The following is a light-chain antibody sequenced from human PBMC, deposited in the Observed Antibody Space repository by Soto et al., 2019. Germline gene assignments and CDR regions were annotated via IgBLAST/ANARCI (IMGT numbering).Light chain of an antibody. CDR2: AVR. CDR1: NSDVGRYNS. V-gene: IGLV2-11*01. Sequence: QSVLTQPPSASGSPGQSVTISCTGTNSDVGRYNSVSWYQQLPGKAPQLIISAVRQRPSGVPDRFSGSKSGNTASLTISGLQTDDEADYFCFSYTANDNWVFGGGTKVTVL. J-gene: IGLJ3*02. CDR3: FSYTANDNWV.